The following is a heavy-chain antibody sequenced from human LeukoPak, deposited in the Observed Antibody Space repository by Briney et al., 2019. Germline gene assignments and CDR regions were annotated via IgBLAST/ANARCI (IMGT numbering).Heavy chain of an antibody. CDR3: AKGGDYDFWSGFSGIVVTTHFDY. CDR2: IKQDGSEK. D-gene: IGHD3-3*01. Sequence: PGGSLRLSCAASGFTFSSYWMSWVRQAPGKGLEWVANIKQDGSEKYYVDSVKGRFTISRDNAKNSLYLQMSGLRAEDTAVYYCAKGGDYDFWSGFSGIVVTTHFDYWGQGTLVTVSS. CDR1: GFTFSSYW. V-gene: IGHV3-7*01. J-gene: IGHJ4*02.